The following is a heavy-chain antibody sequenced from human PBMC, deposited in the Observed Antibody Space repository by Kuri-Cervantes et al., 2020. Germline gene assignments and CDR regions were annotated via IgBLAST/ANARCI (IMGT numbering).Heavy chain of an antibody. D-gene: IGHD3-9*01. V-gene: IGHV3-23*01. Sequence: GESLKISCAASAFTFNIFAMSWVRQAPGKGLEWVSAIRGSGGDTYYADSVKGRFTISRDISKKTLYLRMNSLRAEDTAVYYCVQDGGGYDIPLDWGRGTLVTVSS. CDR3: VQDGGGYDIPLD. J-gene: IGHJ4*02. CDR1: AFTFNIFA. CDR2: IRGSGGDT.